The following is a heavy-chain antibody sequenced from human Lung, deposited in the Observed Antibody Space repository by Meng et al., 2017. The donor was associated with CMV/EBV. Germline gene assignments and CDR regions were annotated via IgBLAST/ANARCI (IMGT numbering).Heavy chain of an antibody. J-gene: IGHJ4*02. CDR3: ARGVRSNSMIVESYYFDS. CDR1: GFTFSTYA. CDR2: IGAPADT. V-gene: IGHV3-13*01. D-gene: IGHD3-22*01. Sequence: GGSLRLSFAASGFTFSTYAMSWVRQRAGKGLEWVSSIGAPADTHYPDSVKGRFTISREDAKNSLYLQLNSLRAEDTAVYYCARGVRSNSMIVESYYFDSWGQGTXVTVSS.